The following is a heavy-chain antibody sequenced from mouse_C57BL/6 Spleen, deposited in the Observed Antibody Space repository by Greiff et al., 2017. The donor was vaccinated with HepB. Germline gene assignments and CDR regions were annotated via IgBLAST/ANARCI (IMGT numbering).Heavy chain of an antibody. V-gene: IGHV1-64*01. J-gene: IGHJ3*01. CDR1: GYTFPSYW. Sequence: QVQLQQPGAELVKPGASVKLSCKASGYTFPSYWMHWVKQRPGQGLEWIGMIHPNSGSTNYNEKFKSKATLTVDKSSSTAYMQLSSLTSEDSAVYYGARSGGAGTWAWCDDWGQGTRVTGAA. CDR2: IHPNSGST. CDR3: ARSGGAGTWAWCDD. D-gene: IGHD4-1*01.